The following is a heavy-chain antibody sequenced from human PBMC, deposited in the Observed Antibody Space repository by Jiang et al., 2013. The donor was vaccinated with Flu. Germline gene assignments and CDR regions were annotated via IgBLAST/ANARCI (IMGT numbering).Heavy chain of an antibody. V-gene: IGHV4-59*01. CDR2: IYYSGST. CDR3: ARLDYWYFDL. CDR1: GGSISSYY. Sequence: GPGLVKPSETLSLTCTVSGGSISSYYWSWIRQPPGKGLEWIGYIYYSGSTNYNPSLKSRVTISVDTSKNQFSLKLSSVTAADTAVYYCARLDYWYFDLWGRGTLVTVSS. J-gene: IGHJ2*01.